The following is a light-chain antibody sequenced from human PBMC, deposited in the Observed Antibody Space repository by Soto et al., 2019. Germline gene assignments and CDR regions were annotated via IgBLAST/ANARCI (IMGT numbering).Light chain of an antibody. Sequence: IVMTQSPLSLPVTPGEPASIACSSSQGFLHNNGYNYLDWYLRKPGQSPKILIYLGSNRSSGAHDRFSGSGSGTDFTLKINRVEAEDVGVYYRMQALQNLTLGKGKRVEIK. CDR3: MQALQNLT. V-gene: IGKV2-28*01. CDR1: QGFLHNNGYNY. J-gene: IGKJ5*01. CDR2: LGS.